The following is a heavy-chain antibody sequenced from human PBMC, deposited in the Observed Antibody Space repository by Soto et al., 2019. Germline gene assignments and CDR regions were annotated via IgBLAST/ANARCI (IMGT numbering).Heavy chain of an antibody. Sequence: SETLSLTCAVYGGSFSGYYWSWIRQPPGKGLEWIGEINHSGSTNYNPSLKSRVTISVDTSKNQFSLKLSSVTAADTAVYYCARGLLTRFYYGSNYYYYYMDVWGKGTTVTVSS. V-gene: IGHV4-34*01. CDR2: INHSGST. D-gene: IGHD3-10*01. CDR3: ARGLLTRFYYGSNYYYYYMDV. CDR1: GGSFSGYY. J-gene: IGHJ6*03.